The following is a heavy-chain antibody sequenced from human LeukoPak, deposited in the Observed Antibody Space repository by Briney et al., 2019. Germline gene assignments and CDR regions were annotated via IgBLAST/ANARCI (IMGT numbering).Heavy chain of an antibody. D-gene: IGHD3-9*01. V-gene: IGHV4-59*01. CDR3: ARGSTLRYDLTALFDY. CDR1: GGSISSYY. Sequence: SETLSLTCAVSGGSISSYYWSWIRQPPGKGLEWIGYMYYSGSTNYNPSLKSRVTISVDTSKNQFFLKLSSVTAADTAVYYCARGSTLRYDLTALFDYWGQGTLVTVSS. J-gene: IGHJ4*02. CDR2: MYYSGST.